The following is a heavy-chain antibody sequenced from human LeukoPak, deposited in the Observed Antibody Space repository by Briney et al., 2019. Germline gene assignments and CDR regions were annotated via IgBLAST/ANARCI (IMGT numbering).Heavy chain of an antibody. J-gene: IGHJ4*01. Sequence: ASVKVSCKASGYTFTSYGISWVRQAPGQGLGWMGWISAYNGNTNYAQEIQGRVTMTTDTSTSTAYMELRSLRSDDTAVYYSAREAYDYGDSLEGDRGHGALVT. CDR1: GYTFTSYG. D-gene: IGHD4-17*01. CDR3: AREAYDYGDSLEGD. CDR2: ISAYNGNT. V-gene: IGHV1-18*01.